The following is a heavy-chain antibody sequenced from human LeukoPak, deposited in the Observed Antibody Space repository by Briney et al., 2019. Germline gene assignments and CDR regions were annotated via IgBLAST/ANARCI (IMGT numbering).Heavy chain of an antibody. CDR2: INPSGGST. J-gene: IGHJ4*02. Sequence: GGSLRLSCTASGFTFRTCDMSWLRQAPGKGLEWVSSINPSGGSTYYADSVRSRFTITRDNTKNTLHLQMNSLRAEDTAVYYCATGDWDHYGLFDDWGQGTLVTVS. CDR3: ATGDWDHYGLFDD. D-gene: IGHD3/OR15-3a*01. CDR1: GFTFRTCD. V-gene: IGHV3-23*01.